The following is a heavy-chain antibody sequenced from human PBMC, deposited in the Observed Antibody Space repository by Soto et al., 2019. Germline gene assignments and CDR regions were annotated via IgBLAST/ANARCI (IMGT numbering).Heavy chain of an antibody. D-gene: IGHD3-10*01. CDR3: ARSTGYHDSGSYSFDY. CDR1: GGSISISGYY. J-gene: IGHJ4*02. V-gene: IGHV4-39*01. CDR2: IYYSGTT. Sequence: SETLSLTCTVSGGSISISGYYWVWIRQPPGKRLEWIGSIYYSGTTYYNPSLKSRVTMSVDTSMNQFSLKLSSVTAADAAVYYCARSTGYHDSGSYSFDYWGQGTLVTVSS.